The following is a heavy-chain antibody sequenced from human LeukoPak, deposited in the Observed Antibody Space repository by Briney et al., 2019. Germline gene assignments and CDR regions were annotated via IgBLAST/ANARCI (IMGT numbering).Heavy chain of an antibody. CDR2: ISSSSSTI. D-gene: IGHD6-13*01. V-gene: IGHV3-48*01. J-gene: IGHJ4*02. CDR3: AKDSTRIAAAGTGED. CDR1: GFTFSSYS. Sequence: QTGGSLRLSCAASGFTFSSYSMNWARQAPGKGLEWVSYISSSSSTIYYADSVKGRFTISRDNSKNTLCLQMNSLRAEDTAVYYCAKDSTRIAAAGTGEDWGQGTLVTVSS.